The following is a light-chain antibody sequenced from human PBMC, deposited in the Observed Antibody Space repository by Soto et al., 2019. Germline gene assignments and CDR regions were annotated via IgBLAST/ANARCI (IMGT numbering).Light chain of an antibody. CDR2: AAS. CDR3: QKYNSAPHT. CDR1: QDISNY. V-gene: IGKV1-27*01. J-gene: IGKJ4*01. Sequence: DIQMTQSPSSLSASVGDRVTITCRTSQDISNYLAWYQQKPGKVPKLLIYAASTLQSGVPSRLSGGGSGTDFSLTISSLQPEDVATYDCQKYNSAPHTFGGGTKVEIQ.